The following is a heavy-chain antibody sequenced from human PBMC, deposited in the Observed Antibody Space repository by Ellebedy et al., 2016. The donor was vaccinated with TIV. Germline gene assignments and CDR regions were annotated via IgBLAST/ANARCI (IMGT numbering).Heavy chain of an antibody. Sequence: MPGGSLRLSCTVSGGPIANYFWTWVRQPPGKGLEWIGNVYYSGSTNYSPSLKSRVIISVDMSKNQFSLRLSSVTAADTAVYFCARDKPQTFYGMDVWGQGTTVTVSS. CDR3: ARDKPQTFYGMDV. V-gene: IGHV4-59*01. CDR1: GGPIANYF. CDR2: VYYSGST. J-gene: IGHJ6*02.